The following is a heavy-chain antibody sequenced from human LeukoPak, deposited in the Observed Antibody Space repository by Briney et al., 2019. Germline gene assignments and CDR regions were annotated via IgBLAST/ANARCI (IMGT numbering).Heavy chain of an antibody. V-gene: IGHV3-30*02. J-gene: IGHJ6*03. Sequence: PGGSLRLSCAASGFTFSSYWMSWVRQAPGKGLEWVTFIRHDGSSEYYGDSVKGRFTISRDNSKNTLYLQMNSLRGEDTAVYYCAKDWGQYYNYMDVWGKGTTVTISS. D-gene: IGHD3-16*01. CDR3: AKDWGQYYNYMDV. CDR1: GFTFSSYW. CDR2: IRHDGSSE.